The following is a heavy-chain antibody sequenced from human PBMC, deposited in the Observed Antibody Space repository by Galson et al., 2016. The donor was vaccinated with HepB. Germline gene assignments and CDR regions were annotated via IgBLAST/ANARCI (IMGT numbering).Heavy chain of an antibody. CDR1: GFTFSSYA. Sequence: SLRLSCAASGFTFSSYAMSWVRQAPGKRLEWVSVISAASNTYYTGSVKGRFTISRDNSKTTLYLEMNSLRVEDTAVYFCANYLGYGSGRPGYFHSWGQGTLVTVSP. J-gene: IGHJ4*02. V-gene: IGHV3-23*01. D-gene: IGHD3-10*01. CDR2: ISAASNT. CDR3: ANYLGYGSGRPGYFHS.